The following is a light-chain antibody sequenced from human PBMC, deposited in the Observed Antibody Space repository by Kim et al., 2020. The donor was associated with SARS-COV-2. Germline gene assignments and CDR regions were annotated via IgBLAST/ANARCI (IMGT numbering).Light chain of an antibody. CDR2: FAS. Sequence: IVLTQSPEFQSVTPKEKVTITCRAGKNIGNDLHWYQQKPDQSPKLLIRFASQSISGVPSRFSGSGSGTDFTLSINSLEAEDAATYYCHQSSSLPWTFGQGTKVDIK. J-gene: IGKJ1*01. V-gene: IGKV6-21*02. CDR3: HQSSSLPWT. CDR1: KNIGND.